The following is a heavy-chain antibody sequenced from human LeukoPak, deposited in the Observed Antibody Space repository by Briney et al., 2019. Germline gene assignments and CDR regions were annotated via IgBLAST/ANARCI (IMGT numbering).Heavy chain of an antibody. CDR2: MSGSGGRT. CDR1: GFTFNTYA. CDR3: AKWGCSGGSCYPFDY. V-gene: IGHV3-23*01. D-gene: IGHD2-15*01. Sequence: GGSLRLSCAASGFTFNTYAMSWVRQAPGKGLEWVSAMSGSGGRTYYADSVKGRFTISRDNSKNTLYLQMNSLRAEDTAVYYCAKWGCSGGSCYPFDYWGQGTLVTVSP. J-gene: IGHJ4*02.